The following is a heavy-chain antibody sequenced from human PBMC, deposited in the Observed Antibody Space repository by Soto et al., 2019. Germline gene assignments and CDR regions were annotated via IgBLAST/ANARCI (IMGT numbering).Heavy chain of an antibody. CDR1: CGSISSGGYY. V-gene: IGHV4-31*03. Sequence: SETLSLTCTVSCGSISSGGYYWSWIRQHPGKGLEWIGYIYYSGSTYYNPSLKSRVTISVDTSKNQFSLKLSSVTAADTAVYYCARVSVMYSSGWHIGGYFDYWGQGTLVTVSS. CDR3: ARVSVMYSSGWHIGGYFDY. CDR2: IYYSGST. D-gene: IGHD6-19*01. J-gene: IGHJ4*02.